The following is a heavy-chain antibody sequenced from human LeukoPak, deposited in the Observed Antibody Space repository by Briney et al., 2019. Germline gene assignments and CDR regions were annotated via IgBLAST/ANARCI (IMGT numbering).Heavy chain of an antibody. D-gene: IGHD1-26*01. Sequence: ASVKVSCKASGGTFSSYAISWVRQATGQGLEWMGWMNPNSGNTGYAQKFQGRVTITRNTSISTAYMELSSLRSEDTAVYYCASYATTSQVFDIWGQGTMVTVSS. J-gene: IGHJ3*02. CDR1: GGTFSSYA. CDR3: ASYATTSQVFDI. V-gene: IGHV1-8*03. CDR2: MNPNSGNT.